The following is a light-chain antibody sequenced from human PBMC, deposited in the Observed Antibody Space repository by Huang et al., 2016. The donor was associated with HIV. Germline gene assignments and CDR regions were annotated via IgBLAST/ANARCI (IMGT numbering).Light chain of an antibody. CDR1: QGVNSA. CDR3: QQFDHYPYT. J-gene: IGKJ2*01. Sequence: AIQLTQSPSSLSASVGDRVTITCRASQGVNSALASYHQKPGKAPRLLIFDASSLESGVPSRFSGSGSGIDFTLTIISLQPEDFATYYCQQFDHYPYTFGQGTKLEI. CDR2: DAS. V-gene: IGKV1D-13*01.